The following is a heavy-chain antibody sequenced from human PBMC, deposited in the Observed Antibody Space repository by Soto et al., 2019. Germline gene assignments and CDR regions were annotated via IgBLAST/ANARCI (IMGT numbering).Heavy chain of an antibody. D-gene: IGHD3-3*01. J-gene: IGHJ4*02. CDR2: ISWNSGSI. CDR3: AKGGHYDFWSGRTFDY. V-gene: IGHV3-9*01. Sequence: PGGSLRLSCAASGFTFDDYAMHWVRQAPGKGLEWVSGISWNSGSIGYADSVKGRFTISRDNAKNSLYLQMNSLGAEDTALYYCAKGGHYDFWSGRTFDYWGQGTLVTVSS. CDR1: GFTFDDYA.